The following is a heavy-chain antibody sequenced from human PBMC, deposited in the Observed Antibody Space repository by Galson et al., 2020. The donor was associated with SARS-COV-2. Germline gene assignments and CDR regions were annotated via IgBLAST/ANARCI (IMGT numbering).Heavy chain of an antibody. CDR3: ALTPPYLAVAGAYDY. J-gene: IGHJ4*02. V-gene: IGHV2-5*01. Sequence: SGPTLAKPTQTPTLTCTFSGLSLSTRGVGEGWTRQPPGKALQRHAPTYQNDDKRYSPPLKSRLTITKDTSKNQVVLTMTNMDPVDTATYYCALTPPYLAVAGAYDYWGQGTLVSVSS. CDR2: TYQNDDK. CDR1: GLSLSTRGVG. D-gene: IGHD6-19*01.